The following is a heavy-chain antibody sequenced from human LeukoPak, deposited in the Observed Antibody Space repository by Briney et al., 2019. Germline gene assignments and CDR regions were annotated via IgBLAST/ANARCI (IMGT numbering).Heavy chain of an antibody. CDR1: GGSISSGDYY. D-gene: IGHD2-15*01. CDR3: AGAHCSGGRCYSDYYYGMDV. CDR2: IYYSGST. J-gene: IGHJ6*02. Sequence: KTSQTLSLTCTVSGGSISSGDYYWSWIRQHPGKGLEWIGYIYYSGSTNYNPSLRSRVTISVDTSKNQISLKLSSVTAADTAVYYCAGAHCSGGRCYSDYYYGMDVWGQGTTVTVSS. V-gene: IGHV4-31*03.